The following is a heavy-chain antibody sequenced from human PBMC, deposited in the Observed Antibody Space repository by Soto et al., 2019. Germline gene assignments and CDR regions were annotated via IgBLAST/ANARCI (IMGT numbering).Heavy chain of an antibody. CDR2: ISYDGSNK. CDR1: GFTFSSYA. CDR3: ASLRVVGGGFDY. J-gene: IGHJ4*02. Sequence: GGSLRLSCAASGFTFSSYAMHWVRQAPGKGLEWVAVISYDGSNKYYADSVKGRFTISRDNSKNTLYLQMNSLRAEDTAVYYCASLRVVGGGFDYWGQGTLVTVSS. V-gene: IGHV3-30-3*01. D-gene: IGHD1-26*01.